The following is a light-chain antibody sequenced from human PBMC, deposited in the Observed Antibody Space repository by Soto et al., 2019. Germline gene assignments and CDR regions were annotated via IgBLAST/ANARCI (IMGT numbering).Light chain of an antibody. Sequence: DIQMTQSPSSLSASVGDRVTITCRASQSISSYLNWYQQKPGKAPNLLIYAASSLQSGVPSKFSGSGSGTDFTLTISSLQPEDFATYYCPQSYSSPFTFGPGNKVDIK. CDR2: AAS. V-gene: IGKV1-39*01. J-gene: IGKJ3*01. CDR3: PQSYSSPFT. CDR1: QSISSY.